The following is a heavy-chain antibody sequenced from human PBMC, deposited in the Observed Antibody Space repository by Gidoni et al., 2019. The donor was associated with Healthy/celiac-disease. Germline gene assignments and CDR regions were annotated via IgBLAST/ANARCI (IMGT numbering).Heavy chain of an antibody. Sequence: EVQLLESGGGLVQPGGSLRLSCAASGFTFSSYAMSWVRQAPGKGLEWVSAISGSGGSTYYADSVKGRFTISRDNSKNTLYLQMNSLRAEDTAVYYCAKFGCSGGSCYLYFQHWGQGTLVTVSS. V-gene: IGHV3-23*01. CDR2: ISGSGGST. J-gene: IGHJ1*01. CDR3: AKFGCSGGSCYLYFQH. CDR1: GFTFSSYA. D-gene: IGHD2-15*01.